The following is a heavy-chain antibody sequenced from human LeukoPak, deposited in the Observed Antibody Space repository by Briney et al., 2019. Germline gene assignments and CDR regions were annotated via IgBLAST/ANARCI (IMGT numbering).Heavy chain of an antibody. D-gene: IGHD3-22*01. Sequence: GASVKVSCKASGYTFTSYYMHWVRQAPGQGLEWMGIINPSGGSTSYAQKFQGRVTMTRDMSTSTVYMELSSLRSEDTAVYYCARAGYYDSSGYYLLSWFDPWGQGTLVTVSS. CDR3: ARAGYYDSSGYYLLSWFDP. CDR2: INPSGGST. CDR1: GYTFTSYY. V-gene: IGHV1-46*01. J-gene: IGHJ5*02.